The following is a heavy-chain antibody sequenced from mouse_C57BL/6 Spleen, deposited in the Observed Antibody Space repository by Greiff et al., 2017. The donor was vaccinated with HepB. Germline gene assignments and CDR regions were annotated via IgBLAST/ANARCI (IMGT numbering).Heavy chain of an antibody. J-gene: IGHJ2*01. D-gene: IGHD2-10*01. CDR2: INPNNGGT. CDR1: GYTFTDYN. CDR3: ARPFYGNYEGFDY. Sequence: VQLQQSGPELVKPGASVKIPCKASGYTFTDYNMDWVKQSHGKSLEWIGDINPNNGGTIYNQKFKGKATLTVDKSSSTAYMELRSLTSEDTAVYYCARPFYGNYEGFDYWGQGTTLTVSS. V-gene: IGHV1-18*01.